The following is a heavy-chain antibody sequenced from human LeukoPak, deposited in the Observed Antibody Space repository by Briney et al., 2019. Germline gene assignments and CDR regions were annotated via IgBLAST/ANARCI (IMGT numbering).Heavy chain of an antibody. J-gene: IGHJ6*03. V-gene: IGHV4-59*01. D-gene: IGHD3-16*01. CDR3: ARVIYDYAREAYYYYYMDV. Sequence: SETLSLTCTVSGGSTSSYYWSWIRQPPGKGLEWIGYIYYSGSTNYNPSLKSRVTISVDTSKNQLSLRLSSVTAADTAVYYCARVIYDYAREAYYYYYMDVWGKGTTVTISS. CDR2: IYYSGST. CDR1: GGSTSSYY.